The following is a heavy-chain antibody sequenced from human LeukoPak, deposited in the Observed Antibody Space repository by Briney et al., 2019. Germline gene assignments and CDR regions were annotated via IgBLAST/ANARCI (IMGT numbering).Heavy chain of an antibody. CDR3: AKSQVYSYGYYPHDAFDI. Sequence: GGSLRLSCAASGFTFSNHDMSWVRQAPRKGLEWVSTISGSGGNTYYADSVKGRFTISRDNSKNTLYLQMNSLRAEDTAVYYCAKSQVYSYGYYPHDAFDIWGQGTMVTVSS. V-gene: IGHV3-23*01. CDR2: ISGSGGNT. D-gene: IGHD5-18*01. CDR1: GFTFSNHD. J-gene: IGHJ3*02.